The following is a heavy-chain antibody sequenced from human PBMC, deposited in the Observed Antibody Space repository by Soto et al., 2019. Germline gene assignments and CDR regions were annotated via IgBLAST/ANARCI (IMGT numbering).Heavy chain of an antibody. CDR1: GYTFTGYY. Sequence: GASVKVSCKASGYTFTGYYMHWVRQAPGQGLEWMGWINPNSGGTNDAKKFQGRVTMTRDTSISTAYMELSRLRSDDTAVYYCARSTYITGTTWANFDYWGQGTLVTVSS. J-gene: IGHJ4*02. CDR2: INPNSGGT. V-gene: IGHV1-2*02. CDR3: ARSTYITGTTWANFDY. D-gene: IGHD1-7*01.